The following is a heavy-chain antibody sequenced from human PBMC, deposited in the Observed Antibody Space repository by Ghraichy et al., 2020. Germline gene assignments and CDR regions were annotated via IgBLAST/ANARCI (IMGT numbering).Heavy chain of an antibody. D-gene: IGHD2-2*01. Sequence: ASVKVSCKASGYTFTSYYMHWVRQAPGQGLEWMGIINPSGGSTSYAQKFQGRVTMTRDTSTSTVYMELSSLRSEDTAVYYCASQGYCSSTSCPYWFDPWGQGTLVTVSS. CDR1: GYTFTSYY. CDR2: INPSGGST. CDR3: ASQGYCSSTSCPYWFDP. V-gene: IGHV1-46*03. J-gene: IGHJ5*02.